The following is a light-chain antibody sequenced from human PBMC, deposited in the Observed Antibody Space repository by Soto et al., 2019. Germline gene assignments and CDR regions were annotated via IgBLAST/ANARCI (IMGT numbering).Light chain of an antibody. J-gene: IGKJ1*01. CDR3: QQYNNWPPWT. V-gene: IGKV3-15*01. CDR2: GAS. CDR1: QSVSSN. Sequence: EIVMMQSPATLSVSPGERATLSCRASQSVSSNLAWYQQKPGQAPRLLIYGASTRATGIPARFSGSGSGTEFTLTNSRLQSEDFAVYYCQQYNNWPPWTFGQGTKVEIK.